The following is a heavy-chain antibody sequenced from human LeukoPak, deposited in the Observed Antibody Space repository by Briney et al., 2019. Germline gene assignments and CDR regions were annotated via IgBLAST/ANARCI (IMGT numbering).Heavy chain of an antibody. Sequence: SETLSLTCTVSGASISDFYWSWIRLPPGKGVEWIGYIYYSGSTNYNPSLKSRVTISKDTSKKWVSLKLTSVTAADTAVYYCARGLNWFDPWGQGILVTVSS. CDR3: ARGLNWFDP. CDR1: GASISDFY. CDR2: IYYSGST. J-gene: IGHJ5*02. V-gene: IGHV4-59*01.